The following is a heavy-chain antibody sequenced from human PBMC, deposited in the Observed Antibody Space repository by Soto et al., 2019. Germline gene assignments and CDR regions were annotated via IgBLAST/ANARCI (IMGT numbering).Heavy chain of an antibody. D-gene: IGHD6-6*01. Sequence: PGGSLRLSCAASGFTFSSYAMHWVRQAPGKGLEWVAVISYDVSNKYYADSVKGRFTIPRDNSKNTLYLQMNSLRAEDTAVYYCARDRGRSIAARPRYETYYYYGMDVWGQGTRVTVSS. CDR2: ISYDVSNK. V-gene: IGHV3-30-3*01. J-gene: IGHJ6*02. CDR3: ARDRGRSIAARPRYETYYYYGMDV. CDR1: GFTFSSYA.